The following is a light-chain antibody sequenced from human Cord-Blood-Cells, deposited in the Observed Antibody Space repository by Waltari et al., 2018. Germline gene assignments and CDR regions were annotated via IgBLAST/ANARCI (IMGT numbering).Light chain of an antibody. CDR1: NLGDKY. J-gene: IGLJ2*01. V-gene: IGLV3-1*01. CDR3: QAWDSSTVV. Sequence: SYERTQPPSVSVSPGQTASLTCPGDNLGDKYACWYQKKPGQSPGLVIYQDSKRPAGIPERFSGSNSGNTATLTISGTQAMDEADYYCQAWDSSTVVFGGGTKLTVL. CDR2: QDS.